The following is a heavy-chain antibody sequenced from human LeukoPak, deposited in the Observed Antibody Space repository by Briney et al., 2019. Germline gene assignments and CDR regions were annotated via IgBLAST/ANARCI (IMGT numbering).Heavy chain of an antibody. J-gene: IGHJ6*04. CDR1: GFTFSSYA. CDR2: ISSKGDNI. CDR3: GRVRISAARGYMDV. V-gene: IGHV3-64*01. D-gene: IGHD6-13*01. Sequence: GGSLRLSCAGSGFTFSSYAIHWVRQAPGKGLEYVSTISSKGDNIFYANSVKGRSTISRDNSKNTVYLQMGSLRAEDMAVYYCGRVRISAARGYMDVWGKGTTVTVSS.